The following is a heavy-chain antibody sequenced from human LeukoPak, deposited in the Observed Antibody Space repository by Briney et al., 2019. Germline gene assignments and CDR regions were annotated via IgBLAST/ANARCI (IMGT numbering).Heavy chain of an antibody. V-gene: IGHV3-21*01. J-gene: IGHJ4*02. CDR1: GFTFGDYA. D-gene: IGHD5-18*01. CDR2: ITGSSSYK. CDR3: TSLYSSDFDY. Sequence: GGSLRLSCTPSGFTFGDYAMNWVRQAPGKGLEWVSSITGSSSYKFYGDSVKGRFTISRDNAKNSLYLQMNSLRAEDTAVYYCTSLYSSDFDYWGQGTLVTVSS.